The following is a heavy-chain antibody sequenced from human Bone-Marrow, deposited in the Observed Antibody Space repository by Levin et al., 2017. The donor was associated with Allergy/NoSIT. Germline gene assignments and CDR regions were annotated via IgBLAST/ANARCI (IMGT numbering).Heavy chain of an antibody. J-gene: IGHJ4*02. CDR3: ARGHQTKRSGWTRDFDY. Sequence: GESLKISCAASGFSVSSNYMSWVRQAPGKGLEWVSIIYSSGSAFYADSVKGRFTISRDNSKNTVYLQMNTLRVDDTAMYYCARGHQTKRSGWTRDFDYWGQGTLVTVSS. CDR1: GFSVSSNY. CDR2: IYSSGSA. V-gene: IGHV3-53*01. D-gene: IGHD6-19*01.